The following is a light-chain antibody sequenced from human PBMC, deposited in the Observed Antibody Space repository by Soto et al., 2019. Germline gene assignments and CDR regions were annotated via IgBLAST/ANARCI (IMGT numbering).Light chain of an antibody. Sequence: QSALTQPASVSGSPGQSITISCTGTSSDVGSYNLVSWYQQHPGKAPKLMIYDVNKRPSGVSNRFSGSKSGNTASLTISGLQAEDAGDYYCCSYARGSTLVFGGGTQLTVL. CDR1: SSDVGSYNL. V-gene: IGLV2-23*02. CDR3: CSYARGSTLV. CDR2: DVN. J-gene: IGLJ2*01.